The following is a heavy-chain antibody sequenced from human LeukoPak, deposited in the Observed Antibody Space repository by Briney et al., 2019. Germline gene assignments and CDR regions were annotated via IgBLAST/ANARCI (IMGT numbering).Heavy chain of an antibody. V-gene: IGHV3-23*01. CDR2: ISGSGDST. D-gene: IGHD6-19*01. CDR3: AKDLGSSGWYIDY. Sequence: GGSLRLSCAASGFTFRKYAVSWVRQAPGKGLEWVSSISGSGDSTYYADSVKGRFTISRDNSKNTLYLQMNSLRAEDTAVYYCAKDLGSSGWYIDYWGQGTLVTVSS. CDR1: GFTFRKYA. J-gene: IGHJ4*02.